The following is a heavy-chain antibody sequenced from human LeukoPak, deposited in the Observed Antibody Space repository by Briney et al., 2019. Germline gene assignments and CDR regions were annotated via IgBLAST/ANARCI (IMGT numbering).Heavy chain of an antibody. J-gene: IGHJ3*02. Sequence: GGSLRLSCAASGFTFSSYAMSWVRQAPGKGLEWVSTISGSGGSTDYADSVKGRFTISRDNSKNTLYLQMNSLRAEDTAVYYCAKDPTYYYDSSGHDAFDIWGQGTMVTVSS. D-gene: IGHD3-22*01. CDR2: ISGSGGST. CDR1: GFTFSSYA. CDR3: AKDPTYYYDSSGHDAFDI. V-gene: IGHV3-23*01.